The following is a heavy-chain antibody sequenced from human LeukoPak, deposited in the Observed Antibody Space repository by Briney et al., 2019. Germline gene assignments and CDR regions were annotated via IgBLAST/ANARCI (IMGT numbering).Heavy chain of an antibody. CDR1: GGTFSSYA. Sequence: ASVKVSCKASGGTFSSYAISWVRQAPGQGLEWMGRIIPILGIANYAQKFQGRVTITADKSTSTAYMELSSLRSEDTAVYYCARGGSTSSFDYWGQGTLVTVSS. J-gene: IGHJ4*02. CDR3: ARGGSTSSFDY. D-gene: IGHD2-2*01. CDR2: IIPILGIA. V-gene: IGHV1-69*04.